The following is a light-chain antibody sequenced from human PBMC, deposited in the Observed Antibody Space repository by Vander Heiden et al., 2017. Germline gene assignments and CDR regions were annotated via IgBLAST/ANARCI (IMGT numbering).Light chain of an antibody. CDR2: LGS. CDR1: QVLLHTNGFSY. CDR3: RQALQIPLT. V-gene: IGKV2-28*01. Sequence: DFVLTQSPFSLPVIFGEPASISSSSSQVLLHTNGFSYLDWYLQKPGQSPQLLIYLGSNRASGVPDRFSGSGSGTDFTLKISRVEAEDVGVYYCRQALQIPLTFGGGTKVEIK. J-gene: IGKJ4*01.